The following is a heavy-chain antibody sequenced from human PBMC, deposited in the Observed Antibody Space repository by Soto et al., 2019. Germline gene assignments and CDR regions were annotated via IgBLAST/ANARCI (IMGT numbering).Heavy chain of an antibody. CDR3: ARGYNGAFHI. J-gene: IGHJ3*02. CDR1: GGSINSGDYS. V-gene: IGHV4-30-2*01. D-gene: IGHD1-20*01. Sequence: LSLTFSVSGGSINSGDYSWNWIRQPPGKGLEWIGYIYPTESTYYNPSLSRVTISLDTSQNQFSLKMTSVTAADTAVYYCARGYNGAFHIWGQGIMVTVSS. CDR2: IYPTEST.